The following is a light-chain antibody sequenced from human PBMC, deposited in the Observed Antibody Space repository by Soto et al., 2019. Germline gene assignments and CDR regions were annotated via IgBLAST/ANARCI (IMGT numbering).Light chain of an antibody. CDR1: QSVGSN. V-gene: IGKV3-15*01. CDR3: QQYSNWRT. CDR2: GAS. J-gene: IGKJ1*01. Sequence: DIVLTQSPATLCLSPGERATLSCRASQSVGSNLAWYQQKPGQAPRLLIYGASTRATGIPARFSGSVSGTEFTLTISSLQSEDFAVYYCQQYSNWRTFGQGTKVDI.